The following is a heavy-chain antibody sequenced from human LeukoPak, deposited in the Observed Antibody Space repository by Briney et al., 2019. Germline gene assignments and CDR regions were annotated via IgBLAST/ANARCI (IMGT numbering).Heavy chain of an antibody. CDR1: GYTFTSYD. Sequence: GASVKVSCKTSGYTFTSYDINWVRQATGQGLEWMGWMNPNSGNTGYAQKFQGRVTMTRNTSISTAYMELSSLRSEDTAVYYCARGPILLDAFDIWGQGTMVTVSS. J-gene: IGHJ3*02. V-gene: IGHV1-8*01. CDR2: MNPNSGNT. CDR3: ARGPILLDAFDI.